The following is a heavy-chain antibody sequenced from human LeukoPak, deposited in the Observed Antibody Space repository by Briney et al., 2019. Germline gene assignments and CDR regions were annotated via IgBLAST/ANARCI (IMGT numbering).Heavy chain of an antibody. CDR1: GGSFSGYY. V-gene: IGHV4-34*01. D-gene: IGHD6-19*01. CDR2: INHSAST. CDR3: ARALYSSGWVDAFDI. Sequence: SETLSLTCAVYGGSFSGYYWSWIRQPPGKGLEWIGEINHSASTNYSPSLKSRVTISVDTSKNQFSLKLSSVTAADTAVYYCARALYSSGWVDAFDIWGQGTMVTVSS. J-gene: IGHJ3*02.